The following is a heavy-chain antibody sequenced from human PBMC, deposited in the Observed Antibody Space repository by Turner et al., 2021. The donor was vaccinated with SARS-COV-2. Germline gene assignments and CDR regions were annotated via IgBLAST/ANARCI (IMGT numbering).Heavy chain of an antibody. D-gene: IGHD2-21*02. CDR2: ISHSGST. Sequence: QVQLQQWGAGLLKPSETLSLTCAAYGGSFSGYYCRWIRPSPGKGLEWIGEISHSGSTTYNPSLKSRVTLSVDRSKTQFSLRLSSVTAADTAVYYCARVNYGGVTVRDYYSYDGMDVWGQGTTVTVS. V-gene: IGHV4-34*01. CDR1: GGSFSGYY. J-gene: IGHJ6*02. CDR3: ARVNYGGVTVRDYYSYDGMDV.